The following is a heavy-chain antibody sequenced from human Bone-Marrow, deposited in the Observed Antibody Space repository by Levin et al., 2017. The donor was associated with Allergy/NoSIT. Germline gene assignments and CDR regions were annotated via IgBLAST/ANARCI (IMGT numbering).Heavy chain of an antibody. Sequence: ESLKISCAVYGGSFSGYYWSWIRQPPGKGLEWIGEINHSGSTNYNPSLKSRVTISVDTSKNQFSLKLSSVTAADTAVYYCARVYLPGGAFDIWGQGTMVTVSS. D-gene: IGHD2-2*01. CDR3: ARVYLPGGAFDI. J-gene: IGHJ3*02. CDR2: INHSGST. V-gene: IGHV4-34*01. CDR1: GGSFSGYY.